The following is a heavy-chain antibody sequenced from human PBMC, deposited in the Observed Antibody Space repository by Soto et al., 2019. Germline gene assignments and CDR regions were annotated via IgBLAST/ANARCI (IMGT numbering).Heavy chain of an antibody. CDR3: ARAGYCSSTSCYLSYYYYYMDV. CDR2: INAGNGNT. D-gene: IGHD2-2*03. J-gene: IGHJ6*03. Sequence: QVQLVQSGAEVKKPGASVKVSCKASGYTFTSYAMHWVRQAPGQRLEWMGWINAGNGNTKYSQKFQGRVTITRDKSASTAYMELSSLRSEDTAVYYCARAGYCSSTSCYLSYYYYYMDVWGKGTTVTVSS. CDR1: GYTFTSYA. V-gene: IGHV1-3*01.